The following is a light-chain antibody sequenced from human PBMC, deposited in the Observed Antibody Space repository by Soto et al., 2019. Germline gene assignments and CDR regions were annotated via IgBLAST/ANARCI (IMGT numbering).Light chain of an antibody. CDR1: QTGYNN. CDR3: QQYNSWPLT. V-gene: IGKV3-15*01. J-gene: IGKJ4*01. Sequence: EIVMTQSPATLSVSPGERATLSCRASQTGYNNLAWYQQKPGQAPRLLIYGASTRATGIPARFSGSGSGTEFTLTISSLQSEDFAVYYCQQYNSWPLTFGGVTKVEIK. CDR2: GAS.